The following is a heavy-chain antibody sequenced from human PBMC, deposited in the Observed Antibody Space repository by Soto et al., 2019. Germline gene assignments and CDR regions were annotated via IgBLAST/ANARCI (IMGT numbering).Heavy chain of an antibody. CDR1: GFTFSSYA. V-gene: IGHV3-23*01. Sequence: GGSLRLSCAASGFTFSSYAMSWVRQAPGKGLEWVSAISGSGGSTYYADSVKGRFTISRDNSKNTPYLQMNSQRAEDTAVYYCVKGREYYDFWSGSPRFDYWGQGTLVTVSS. CDR2: ISGSGGST. J-gene: IGHJ4*02. D-gene: IGHD3-3*01. CDR3: VKGREYYDFWSGSPRFDY.